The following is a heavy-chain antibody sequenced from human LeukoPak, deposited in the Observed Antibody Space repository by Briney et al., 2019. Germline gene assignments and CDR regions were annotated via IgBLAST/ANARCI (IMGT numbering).Heavy chain of an antibody. V-gene: IGHV1-69*13. CDR2: IIPIFGTA. CDR1: GGTFSSYA. CDR3: ARDIHYDSSGYYHPHFDY. J-gene: IGHJ4*02. Sequence: GASVKVSCKASGGTFSSYATSWVRQAPGQGLEWMGGIIPIFGTANYAQKFQGRVTITADESTSTAYMELSSLRSEDTAVYYCARDIHYDSSGYYHPHFDYWGQGTLVTVSS. D-gene: IGHD3-22*01.